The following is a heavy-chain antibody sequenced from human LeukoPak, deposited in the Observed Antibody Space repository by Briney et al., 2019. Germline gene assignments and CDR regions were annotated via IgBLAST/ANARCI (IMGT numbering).Heavy chain of an antibody. CDR1: GFTFSSYD. V-gene: IGHV3-13*04. CDR2: IGTSGDT. CDR3: AREGDYHAFDI. J-gene: IGHJ3*02. D-gene: IGHD4-17*01. Sequence: GGSLRLSCAASGFTFSSYDMHWVRQATGKGLEWVSVIGTSGDTYYAGSVKGRFTISRENAKNSLYLQMNSLTAGDTAVYYCAREGDYHAFDIWGQGTMVTVSS.